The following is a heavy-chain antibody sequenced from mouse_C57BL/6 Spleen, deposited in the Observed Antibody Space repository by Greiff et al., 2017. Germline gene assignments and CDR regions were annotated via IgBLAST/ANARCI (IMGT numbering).Heavy chain of an antibody. CDR1: GYTFTSYW. J-gene: IGHJ2*01. CDR3: ARYYFDY. V-gene: IGHV1-7*01. CDR2: INPSSGYT. Sequence: QVQLQQSGAELAKPGASVKLSCKASGYTFTSYWMHWVKQRPGQGLEWIGYINPSSGYTKYNQKFKDKAKLTADKSSSTAYMQLSSLTYEDSAVYYCARYYFDYWGQGTTLTVSS.